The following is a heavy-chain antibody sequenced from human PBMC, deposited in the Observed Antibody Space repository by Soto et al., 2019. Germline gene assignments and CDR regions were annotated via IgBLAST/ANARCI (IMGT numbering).Heavy chain of an antibody. CDR1: GYTFTSYD. CDR3: ARGRVPRRQLWSCPRVDYMDG. V-gene: IGHV1-8*01. J-gene: IGHJ6*03. CDR2: MNPNSGNT. D-gene: IGHD5-18*01. Sequence: ASVKVSCKASGYTFTSYDINWVRQATGQGLEWMGWMNPNSGNTGYAQKFQGRVTMTRNTSISTAYMELSSLRSEDTAVYYCARGRVPRRQLWSCPRVDYMDGWGKGTTVTVSS.